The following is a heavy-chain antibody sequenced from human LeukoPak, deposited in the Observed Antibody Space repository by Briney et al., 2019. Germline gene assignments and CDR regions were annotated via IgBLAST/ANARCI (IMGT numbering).Heavy chain of an antibody. CDR3: ARVSYYGSGNYYKMWDYFDY. CDR1: GGSFRGYN. J-gene: IGHJ4*02. D-gene: IGHD3-10*01. V-gene: IGHV4-34*01. Sequence: SETLSLTCAVHGGSFRGYNWNWVRQPPGKGLEWIGEINHSGSTNYNPSLKSRLTLSVDTSKNQFSLKLSSVTAADTAVYYCARVSYYGSGNYYKMWDYFDYWGQGDLVTVSS. CDR2: INHSGST.